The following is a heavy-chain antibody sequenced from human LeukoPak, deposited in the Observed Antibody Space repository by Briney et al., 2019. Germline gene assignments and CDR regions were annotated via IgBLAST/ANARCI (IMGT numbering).Heavy chain of an antibody. CDR1: GYSFTSYW. D-gene: IGHD4-11*01. Sequence: GESLKISCKGSGYSFTSYWIGWVRQMPGTGLEWVGIIYPGDSDARYSPSFQGQVTISADKSISTAYLQWSSLKASDTAMYHCARTEPGLMTTDYWGQGTLVTVSS. V-gene: IGHV5-51*01. CDR3: ARTEPGLMTTDY. J-gene: IGHJ4*02. CDR2: IYPGDSDA.